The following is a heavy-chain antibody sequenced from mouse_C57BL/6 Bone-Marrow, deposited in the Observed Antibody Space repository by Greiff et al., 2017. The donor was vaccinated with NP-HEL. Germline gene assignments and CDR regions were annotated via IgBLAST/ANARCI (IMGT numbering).Heavy chain of an antibody. CDR2: ISSGGSYT. Sequence: EVQRVESGGDLVKPGGSLKLSCAASGFTFSSYGMSWVRQTPDKRLEWVATISSGGSYTSYPARVKGRFTISRDNAKNTLYLQMSSLKSEDTAMYYCATPTGAWFAYWGQGTLVTVSA. D-gene: IGHD4-1*02. V-gene: IGHV5-6*01. CDR3: ATPTGAWFAY. CDR1: GFTFSSYG. J-gene: IGHJ3*01.